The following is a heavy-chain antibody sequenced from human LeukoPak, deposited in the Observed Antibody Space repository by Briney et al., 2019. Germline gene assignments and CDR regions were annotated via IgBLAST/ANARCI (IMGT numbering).Heavy chain of an antibody. V-gene: IGHV1-2*02. CDR2: IDPSSGAT. D-gene: IGHD3/OR15-3a*01. J-gene: IGHJ4*02. CDR3: ARELIDFHDHTNKGFFDS. Sequence: ASVKVSCEASGYTFTGYYMHWVRQAPGQRLEWMAWIDPSSGATNYAHKLQGRVTLTRDTSVSTAYMEVSSLGSDDTAVYYCARELIDFHDHTNKGFFDSWGQGTLVTVSS. CDR1: GYTFTGYY.